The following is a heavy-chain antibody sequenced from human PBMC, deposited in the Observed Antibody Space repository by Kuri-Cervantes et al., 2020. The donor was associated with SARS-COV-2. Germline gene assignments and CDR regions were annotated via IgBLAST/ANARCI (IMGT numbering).Heavy chain of an antibody. J-gene: IGHJ4*02. D-gene: IGHD4-11*01. V-gene: IGHV3-21*01. CDR2: ISSSSSSYI. CDR1: GFTFSSYS. Sequence: GESLKISCAASGFTFSSYSMNWVRQAPGKGLEWVSSISSSSSSYIYYADSVKGRFTISRDNAKNSLYLQMNSLRAEDTAVYYCARVATVTEGYWGQGTLVTVSS. CDR3: ARVATVTEGY.